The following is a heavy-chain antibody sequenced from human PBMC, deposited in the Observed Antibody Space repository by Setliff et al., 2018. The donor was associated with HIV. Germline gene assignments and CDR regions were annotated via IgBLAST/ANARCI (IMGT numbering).Heavy chain of an antibody. V-gene: IGHV4-34*10. CDR1: GGSFSGFY. CDR3: GRDSAGAGATIDY. J-gene: IGHJ4*02. CDR2: VTHSGTT. Sequence: PSETLSLTCAVYGGSFSGFYWTFIRQSPGKGLEWIGEVTHSGTTTYDPSLKSRFTISKDNAKNTLYLQMNSLRDEDTAVYYCGRDSAGAGATIDYWGQGTLVTVSS. D-gene: IGHD7-27*01.